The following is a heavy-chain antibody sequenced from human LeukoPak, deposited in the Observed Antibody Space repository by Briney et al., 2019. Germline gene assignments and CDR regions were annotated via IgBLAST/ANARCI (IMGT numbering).Heavy chain of an antibody. Sequence: GGSLRLSCAASGFTFSSYWMHWVRQAPGKGLVWVSRINSDGSSTSYADSVKGRFTISRDNAKNTLYLQMNSLRAEDTAVYYCARSGYSAWAYHYWGQGTLVTVSS. CDR3: ARSGYSAWAYHY. V-gene: IGHV3-74*01. D-gene: IGHD5-18*01. J-gene: IGHJ4*02. CDR2: INSDGSST. CDR1: GFTFSSYW.